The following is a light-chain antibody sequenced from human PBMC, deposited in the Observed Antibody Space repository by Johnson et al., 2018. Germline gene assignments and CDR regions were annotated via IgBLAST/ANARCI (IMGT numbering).Light chain of an antibody. CDR2: ENN. CDR1: SSNIGNNY. J-gene: IGLJ1*01. Sequence: QSVLTQPPSVSAAPGQKVTISCSGSSSNIGNNYVSWYQQLPGTAPKLLIYENNKRPSGIPDRFSGSTSATSATLGITGLQTGDEADYYCGTWDSSLSAGNVFGTGTKVTVL. V-gene: IGLV1-51*02. CDR3: GTWDSSLSAGNV.